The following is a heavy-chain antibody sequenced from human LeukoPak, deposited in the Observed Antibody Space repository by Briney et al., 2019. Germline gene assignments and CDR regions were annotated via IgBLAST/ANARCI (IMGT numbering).Heavy chain of an antibody. J-gene: IGHJ6*04. Sequence: SETLSLTCTVSGGSVSSGSYYWSWIRQPPGKGLEWIGEINHSGSTNYNPSLKSRVTISVDTSKNQFSLKLSSVTAADTAVYYCARGCSGGSCYYYYYGMDVWGKGTTVTVSS. CDR3: ARGCSGGSCYYYYYGMDV. CDR1: GGSVSSGSYY. V-gene: IGHV4-39*07. D-gene: IGHD2-15*01. CDR2: INHSGST.